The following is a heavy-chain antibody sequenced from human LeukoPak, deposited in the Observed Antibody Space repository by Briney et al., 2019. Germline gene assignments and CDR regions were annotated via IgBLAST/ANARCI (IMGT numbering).Heavy chain of an antibody. D-gene: IGHD2/OR15-2a*01. V-gene: IGHV3-48*01. CDR1: GFTFSTYN. CDR3: ARDLPLFYTPNNWSDP. J-gene: IGHJ5*02. Sequence: GGSLRLSCAASGFTFSTYNMNWVRQAPGKGLEWVSYISSSGSTMYYADSVKGRFTISRDNAKNSLYLQMDSLRAEDTAVYYCARDLPLFYTPNNWSDPWGQGAPVT. CDR2: ISSSGSTM.